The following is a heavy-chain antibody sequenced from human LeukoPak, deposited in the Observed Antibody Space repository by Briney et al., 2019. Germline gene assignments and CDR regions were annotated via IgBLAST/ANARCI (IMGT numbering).Heavy chain of an antibody. Sequence: GGSLRLSCAASGFTFNDYAMHWVRHAPGKGLGWVSGISWNSGSIAYADSVKGRFTISRVNAKNSLYLQMNSLRAEDTALYYCAKDVRSSFNAYYYDSSGYSFDYGGQGTLVTVS. CDR3: AKDVRSSFNAYYYDSSGYSFDY. CDR2: ISWNSGSI. J-gene: IGHJ4*02. D-gene: IGHD3-22*01. CDR1: GFTFNDYA. V-gene: IGHV3-9*01.